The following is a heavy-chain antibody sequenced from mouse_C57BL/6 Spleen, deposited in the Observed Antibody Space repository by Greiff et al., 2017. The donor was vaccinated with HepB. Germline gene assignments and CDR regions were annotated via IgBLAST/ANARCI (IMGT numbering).Heavy chain of an antibody. V-gene: IGHV1-82*01. CDR3: ARGENYYGSSYGGYFDV. J-gene: IGHJ1*03. D-gene: IGHD1-1*01. CDR1: GYAFRSSW. Sequence: VQLQQSGPELVKPGASVKISCKASGYAFRSSWMNWVKQRPGKGLEWIGRIYPGDGDTNYNGKFKGKATLTADKSSSTAYMQLSSLTSEDSAVYFCARGENYYGSSYGGYFDVWGTGTTVTVSS. CDR2: IYPGDGDT.